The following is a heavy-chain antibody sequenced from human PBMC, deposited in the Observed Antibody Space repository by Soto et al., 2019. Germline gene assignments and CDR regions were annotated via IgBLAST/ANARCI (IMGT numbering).Heavy chain of an antibody. CDR1: GFTFSSYA. V-gene: IGHV3-30-3*01. CDR3: ARDSGSRYYDFWSGLLGY. J-gene: IGHJ4*02. D-gene: IGHD3-3*01. Sequence: QVQLVESGGGVVQPGRSLRLSCAASGFTFSSYAMHWVRQAPGKGLEWVAVISYDGSNKYYADSVKGRFTISRDNSKNTLYLLINSLRAEDTAVYYCARDSGSRYYDFWSGLLGYWGQGTLVTVSS. CDR2: ISYDGSNK.